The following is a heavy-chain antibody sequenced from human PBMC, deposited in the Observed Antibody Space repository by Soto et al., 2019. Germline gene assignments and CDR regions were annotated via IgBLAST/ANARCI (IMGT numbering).Heavy chain of an antibody. CDR1: GYTFPSYG. D-gene: IGHD3-16*01. J-gene: IGHJ6*02. CDR3: ARENGSWGEQYYYYGMDV. CDR2: ISAYNGNT. Sequence: GASVKVSCKASGYTFPSYGITWVRQAPGQGLEWMGWISAYNGNTNYAQKLQGRVTMTTDTSTSTAYMELRSLRSDDTAVYYCARENGSWGEQYYYYGMDVWGQGTTVTVSS. V-gene: IGHV1-18*01.